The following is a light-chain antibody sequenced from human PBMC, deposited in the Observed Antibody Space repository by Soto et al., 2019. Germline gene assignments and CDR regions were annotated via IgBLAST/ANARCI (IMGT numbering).Light chain of an antibody. V-gene: IGLV2-14*01. J-gene: IGLJ1*01. CDR1: SSDVGGYNY. CDR2: DVS. CDR3: SSYTSTSTYV. Sequence: QSALTQPASVSGSPGQSIAISCSGSSSDVGGYNYVSWYQQHPGKAPKLMIYDVSNRPSGVSNRFSGSKSGNTASLTISGIQAEDEADYYCSSYTSTSTYVFGTGTKSPS.